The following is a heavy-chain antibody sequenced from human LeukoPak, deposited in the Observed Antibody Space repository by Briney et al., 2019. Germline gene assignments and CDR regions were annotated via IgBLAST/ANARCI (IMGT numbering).Heavy chain of an antibody. D-gene: IGHD2-2*01. CDR1: GRSNRSGSYH. CDR3: ARDENPRSSSSCDRATMGDNWFDP. CDR2: LYTSGSP. J-gene: IGHJ5*02. Sequence: SDTLSLPHSVSGRSNRSGSYHGSWIRQPAGRGLEWFGRLYTSGSPNYNLSLQSRVTISVDTSKNKFSLKLSSMPAADTAVYYCARDENPRSSSSCDRATMGDNWFDPWGQGTLVTVSS. V-gene: IGHV4-61*02.